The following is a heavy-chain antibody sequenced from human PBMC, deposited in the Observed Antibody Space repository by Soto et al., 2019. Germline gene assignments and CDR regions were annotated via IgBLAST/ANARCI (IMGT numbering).Heavy chain of an antibody. CDR1: GFTFSSYA. V-gene: IGHV3-23*01. CDR2: ISGSGGST. J-gene: IGHJ5*02. Sequence: GGSLRLSCAASGFTFSSYAMSWVRQAPGKGLEWVSAISGSGGSTYYADSVKGRFTISRDNSKNTLYLQMNSLRAEDTAVYYCAKDRTSRVSPSYWFDTWGQGTLVTVSS. D-gene: IGHD2-15*01. CDR3: AKDRTSRVSPSYWFDT.